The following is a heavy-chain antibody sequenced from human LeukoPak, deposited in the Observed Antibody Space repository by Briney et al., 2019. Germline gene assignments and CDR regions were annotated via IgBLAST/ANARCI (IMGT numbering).Heavy chain of an antibody. CDR3: ARVGEPYCSSTSCYYYYMDV. CDR1: GYTFTSCG. J-gene: IGHJ6*03. V-gene: IGHV1-18*01. D-gene: IGHD2-2*01. Sequence: ASVKVSCKASGYTFTSCGISWVRQAPGQGLEWMGWISAYNGNTNYAQKLQGRVTMTTDTSTSTAYMELRSLRSDDTALYYCARVGEPYCSSTSCYYYYMDVWGKGTTVTVSS. CDR2: ISAYNGNT.